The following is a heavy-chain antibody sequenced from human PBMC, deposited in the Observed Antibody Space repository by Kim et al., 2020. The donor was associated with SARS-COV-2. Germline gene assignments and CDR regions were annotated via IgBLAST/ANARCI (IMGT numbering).Heavy chain of an antibody. CDR1: GDSVSSNSAA. J-gene: IGHJ5*02. Sequence: SQTLSLTCAISGDSVSSNSAAWNWIRQSPSRGLEWLGRTYYRSKWYNDYAVSVKSRITINPDTSKNQFSLQLNSVTPEDTAVYYCAEQQLVTTPLWSWFDPWGQGTLVTASS. CDR3: AEQQLVTTPLWSWFDP. CDR2: TYYRSKWYN. V-gene: IGHV6-1*01. D-gene: IGHD6-13*01.